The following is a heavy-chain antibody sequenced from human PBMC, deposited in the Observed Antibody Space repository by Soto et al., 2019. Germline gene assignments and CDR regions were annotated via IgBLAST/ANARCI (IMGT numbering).Heavy chain of an antibody. V-gene: IGHV1-18*01. CDR3: ARDFNDSSGYYYVWFDY. Sequence: ASVKVSCKASGYTFTSYCISWVLQAPGQGLEWMGWISAYNGNTNYAQKLQGRVTMTTDTSTSTAYMELRSLRSDDTAVYYCARDFNDSSGYYYVWFDYWGQGTLVTVSS. D-gene: IGHD3-22*01. CDR2: ISAYNGNT. CDR1: GYTFTSYC. J-gene: IGHJ4*02.